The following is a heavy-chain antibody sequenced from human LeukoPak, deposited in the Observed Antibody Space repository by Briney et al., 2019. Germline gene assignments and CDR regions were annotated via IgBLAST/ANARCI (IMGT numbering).Heavy chain of an antibody. CDR2: IYYSGST. J-gene: IGHJ5*02. CDR1: GGSISSSSYY. V-gene: IGHV4-39*01. D-gene: IGHD2-2*02. Sequence: KASETLSLTCTVSGGSISSSSYYWGWIRQPPGKGLEWIGSIYYSGSTYYNPSLKSRVTISVDTSKNQFSLKLSSVTAADTAVYYCARGPRYCSSTSCYKRGWFDPWGQGTLVTVSS. CDR3: ARGPRYCSSTSCYKRGWFDP.